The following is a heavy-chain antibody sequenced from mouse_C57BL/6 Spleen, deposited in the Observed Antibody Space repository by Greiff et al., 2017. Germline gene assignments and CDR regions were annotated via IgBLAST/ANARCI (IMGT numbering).Heavy chain of an antibody. Sequence: VKVVEPGPGLVAPSQSLSITCTVSGFSLTRYGVSWVRQPPGTGLEWLGVIWGDGSTNYHSALISRLSISKDNSKSQVFLKLNSLQTDDTATYYCAKGKIYDGYYDYAMDYWGQGTSVTVSS. CDR2: IWGDGST. CDR3: AKGKIYDGYYDYAMDY. CDR1: GFSLTRYG. V-gene: IGHV2-3*01. J-gene: IGHJ4*01. D-gene: IGHD2-3*01.